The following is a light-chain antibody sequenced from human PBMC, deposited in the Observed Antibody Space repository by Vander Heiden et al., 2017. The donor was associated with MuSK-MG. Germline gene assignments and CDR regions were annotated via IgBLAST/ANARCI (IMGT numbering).Light chain of an antibody. V-gene: IGLV1-51*02. CDR2: EDN. J-gene: IGLJ1*01. CDR3: GTWDSRRSAGGV. Sequence: QSVLTQPPSVSEAPGQQVTISCSGTCSNIGNKYVSWYQQFQGTALRLRIDEDNKRPSGSADRCSGSKSGTSATLGITGLQTGDEADYYCGTWDSRRSAGGVFGTGTKVTVL. CDR1: CSNIGNKY.